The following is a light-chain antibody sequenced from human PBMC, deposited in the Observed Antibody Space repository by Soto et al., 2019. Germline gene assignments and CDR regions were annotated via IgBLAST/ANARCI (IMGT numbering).Light chain of an antibody. V-gene: IGLV2-8*01. CDR2: EVS. Sequence: QSVLTQPPSASGSPGQSVTISCTGTSSDVGGYNYVSWYQQHPGKAPKFMIYEVSKRPSGVPDRFSGSKSGNTASLTVSGLQAEYEADYYCSSYAGSNNYVFGTGTKVTVL. CDR1: SSDVGGYNY. CDR3: SSYAGSNNYV. J-gene: IGLJ1*01.